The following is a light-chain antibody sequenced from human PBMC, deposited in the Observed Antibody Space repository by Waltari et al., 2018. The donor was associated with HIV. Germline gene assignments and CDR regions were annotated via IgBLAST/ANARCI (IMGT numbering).Light chain of an antibody. V-gene: IGLV1-44*01. Sequence: QSVLTQPPSASGTLGQAVTISCFGSTSNIGSNTVHWYQHLPGAAPKLIIFRNHQRPSGVPDRFSGSQSGTSAFLTITGLLSGDEATYYCAAWDASLHVLFGGGTQLTVV. CDR2: RNH. J-gene: IGLJ2*01. CDR3: AAWDASLHVL. CDR1: TSNIGSNT.